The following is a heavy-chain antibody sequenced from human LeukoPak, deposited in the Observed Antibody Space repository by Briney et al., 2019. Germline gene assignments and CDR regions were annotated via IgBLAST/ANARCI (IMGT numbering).Heavy chain of an antibody. CDR2: ISSSSSYI. V-gene: IGHV3-21*01. CDR1: GFTFSSYS. J-gene: IGHJ6*02. CDR3: ARDQDSTVTTMVWAYYYYGMDV. D-gene: IGHD4-11*01. Sequence: GGSLRLSCAASGFTFSSYSMNWVHQAPGKGLEWVSSISSSSSYIYYADSVKGRFTISRDNAKNSLYLQMNSLRAEDTAAYYCARDQDSTVTTMVWAYYYYGMDVWGQGTTVTVSS.